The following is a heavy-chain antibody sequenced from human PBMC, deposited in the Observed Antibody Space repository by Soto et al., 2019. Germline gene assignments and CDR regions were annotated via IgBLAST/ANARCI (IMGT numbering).Heavy chain of an antibody. CDR3: ARGGWLVVTPTAADY. CDR1: GYMFNTYG. V-gene: IGHV1-18*04. J-gene: IGHJ4*02. Sequence: VTCEASGYMFNTYGISWVRQAPGQGLEWVAWISGSNGNTDYGKKFQGRVNVTTETSTSTVYLEVRSLRFDDTAVYYCARGGWLVVTPTAADYWGQGTLVPVSS. CDR2: ISGSNGNT. D-gene: IGHD6-19*01.